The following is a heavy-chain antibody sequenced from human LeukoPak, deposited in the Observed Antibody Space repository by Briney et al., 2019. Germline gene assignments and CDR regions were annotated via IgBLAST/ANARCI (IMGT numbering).Heavy chain of an antibody. CDR3: ARAMSKSKLGIFGY. V-gene: IGHV3-7*01. D-gene: IGHD7-27*01. CDR1: GFTFSTYG. J-gene: IGHJ4*02. Sequence: PGGSLRPSWPASGFTFSTYGMSWVRQAPGKGLEWVANIKQDGSEKYYVDSVKGRFTISRDNAKNSLYLQMNSLRAEDTAVYYCARAMSKSKLGIFGYWGQGTLVTVSS. CDR2: IKQDGSEK.